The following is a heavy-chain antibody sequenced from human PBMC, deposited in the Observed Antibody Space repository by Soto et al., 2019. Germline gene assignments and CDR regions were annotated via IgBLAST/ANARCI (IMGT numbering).Heavy chain of an antibody. CDR1: GYIFTAYS. CDR2: VNPSGGST. CDR3: AREENCSDGICYSEYFQR. Sequence: QVQLVQSGAEVKKPGASVKVSCKASGYIFTAYSMHWVRQAPGQGLEWMGVVNPSGGSTNYAQQFQGRITMTRETSTSTVYMDLSSLTSEDTAVYYCAREENCSDGICYSEYFQRWGQGTLVTVSS. V-gene: IGHV1-46*01. D-gene: IGHD2-15*01. J-gene: IGHJ1*01.